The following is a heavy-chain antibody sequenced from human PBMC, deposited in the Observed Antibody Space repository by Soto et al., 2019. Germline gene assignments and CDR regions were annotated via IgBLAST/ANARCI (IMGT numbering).Heavy chain of an antibody. CDR2: MNPNSGNT. J-gene: IGHJ4*02. Sequence: VASVKVSCKASGYTFTSYDINWVRQATGQGPEWMGGMNPNSGNTGYAQKVQGRVTMTRNTSISTAYLQWSSLKASDTVMYYCATQDSNYDFDYWGQGTLVTAPQ. V-gene: IGHV1-8*02. CDR3: ATQDSNYDFDY. CDR1: GYTFTSYD. D-gene: IGHD4-4*01.